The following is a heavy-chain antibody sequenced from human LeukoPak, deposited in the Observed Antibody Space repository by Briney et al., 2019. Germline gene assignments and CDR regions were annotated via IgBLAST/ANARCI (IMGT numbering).Heavy chain of an antibody. CDR1: GDSVSGSPAV. CDR2: AYYRSKWYI. V-gene: IGHV6-1*01. Sequence: SQTLSLTCAISGDSVSGSPAVWNWIRQSPSRGLERLGRAYYRSKWYIDYAVSVNGRITITPDTSKNQFSLQLNSVTPEDTAVYYCARGAVRGNTNFDYWGQGTLVTVSS. D-gene: IGHD3-10*01. CDR3: ARGAVRGNTNFDY. J-gene: IGHJ4*02.